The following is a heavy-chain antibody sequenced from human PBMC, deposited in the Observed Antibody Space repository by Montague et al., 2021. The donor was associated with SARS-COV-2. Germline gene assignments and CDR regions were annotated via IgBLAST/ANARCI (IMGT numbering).Heavy chain of an antibody. CDR2: ISYEGSIQ. D-gene: IGHD3-10*01. Sequence: SLRLSCAASGFSFNNFAMHWVRQAPGQGLEWVAVISYEGSIQYYADSVKGRFAISRDWSKNTLYLQMSSLRPEDTAVYYCAKDATIFWFERGRGTFDNWGRGTLDAVSS. J-gene: IGHJ4*02. CDR1: GFSFNNFA. CDR3: AKDATIFWFERGRGTFDN. V-gene: IGHV3-30*18.